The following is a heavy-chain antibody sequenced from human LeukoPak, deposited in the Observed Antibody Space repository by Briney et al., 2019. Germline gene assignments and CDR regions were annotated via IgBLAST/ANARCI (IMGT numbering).Heavy chain of an antibody. V-gene: IGHV4-34*01. J-gene: IGHJ6*02. CDR3: ARGDDYGGNGCYYYGMDV. CDR2: INHSGST. CDR1: GGSFSGYY. Sequence: SETLSLTCAVYGGSFSGYYWSWIRQPPGKGLEWIGEINHSGSTNYNPSLKSRVTISVDTSKNQFSLKLSSVTAADTAVYYCARGDDYGGNGCYYYGMDVWGQGTTVTVSS. D-gene: IGHD4-23*01.